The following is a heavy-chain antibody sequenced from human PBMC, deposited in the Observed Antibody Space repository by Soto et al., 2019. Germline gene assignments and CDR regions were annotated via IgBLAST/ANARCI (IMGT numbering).Heavy chain of an antibody. D-gene: IGHD6-19*01. CDR1: GGSSSTFY. J-gene: IGHJ3*02. V-gene: IGHV4-34*01. Sequence: PSGTQSLTCAVYGGSSSTFYWSLLSTTPGKGLEWIGEISPTGSTNYHPSLKSRVTISLDTSKKHFSLKLDFVTAADTALYFCARGREQWLVSAFDSWDEGTMVT. CDR3: ARGREQWLVSAFDS. CDR2: ISPTGST.